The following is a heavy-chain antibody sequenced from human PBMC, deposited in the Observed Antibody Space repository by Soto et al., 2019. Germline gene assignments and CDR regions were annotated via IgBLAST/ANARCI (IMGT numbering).Heavy chain of an antibody. CDR2: IYYSGST. CDR1: GGSISSSNYY. Sequence: PSETLSLTCTVSGGSISSSNYYWGWIRQPPGKGLEWIGSIYYSGSTYYNPSLKSRVTISVDTSKNQFSLKLSSVTAADTAVYYCARDVRAEFDYWGQGTLVTVS. J-gene: IGHJ4*02. CDR3: ARDVRAEFDY. V-gene: IGHV4-39*01. D-gene: IGHD3-10*02.